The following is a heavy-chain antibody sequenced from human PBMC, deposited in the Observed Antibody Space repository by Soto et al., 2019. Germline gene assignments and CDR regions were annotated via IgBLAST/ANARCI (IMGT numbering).Heavy chain of an antibody. CDR2: IWYDGSNK. Sequence: QVQLVESGGGVVQPGRSLRLSCAASGFTFSSYGMHWVRQAPGKGLEWVAVIWYDGSNKYYADSVKGRFTISRDNSKNTLYLQMNSLRAEDTAVYYCATTGPPVWYDSMAAFDIWGQGTMVTVSS. J-gene: IGHJ3*02. D-gene: IGHD3-22*01. V-gene: IGHV3-33*01. CDR1: GFTFSSYG. CDR3: ATTGPPVWYDSMAAFDI.